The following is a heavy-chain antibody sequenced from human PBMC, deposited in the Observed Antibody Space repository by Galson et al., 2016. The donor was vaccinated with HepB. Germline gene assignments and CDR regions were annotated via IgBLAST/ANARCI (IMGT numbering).Heavy chain of an antibody. Sequence: SVKVSCKASEYIFTTYFVHWVRQAPGQGPGWMGIINPTGGSTTYAQKYEGRVTLTRDTSTRTVYMELSRLRSEDTAVYYCASKTASGYFDYWGQGTLVTVSS. D-gene: IGHD5-24*01. CDR1: EYIFTTYF. J-gene: IGHJ4*02. CDR3: ASKTASGYFDY. V-gene: IGHV1-46*01. CDR2: INPTGGST.